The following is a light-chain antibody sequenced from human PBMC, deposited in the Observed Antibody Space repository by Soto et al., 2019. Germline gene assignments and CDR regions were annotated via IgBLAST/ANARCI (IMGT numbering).Light chain of an antibody. CDR3: CSYAGSNTFVV. V-gene: IGLV2-23*03. J-gene: IGLJ2*01. Sequence: QSVLTQPASVSGSPGQSITISCTGTNSDVGSYNLVSWYQHHPGKAPKLMIYEGSKRPSGVSDRFSGSKSGNTASLTISGLQAEDEADYYCCSYAGSNTFVVFGGGTKLT. CDR1: NSDVGSYNL. CDR2: EGS.